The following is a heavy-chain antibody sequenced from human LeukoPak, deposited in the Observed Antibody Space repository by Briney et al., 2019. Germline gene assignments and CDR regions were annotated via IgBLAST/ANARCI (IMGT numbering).Heavy chain of an antibody. CDR3: AREAYCGGPSCFAVNYMDV. Sequence: GGSLRLSCVASGSGFTFSEFWMGWVRQAPGERLEWVANIKGDGSETYYVDSVKGRFTISRDNVKNSVYLQMSSLRADDTSMYRCAREAYCGGPSCFAVNYMDVWGKGTTVTVSS. CDR1: GSGFTFSEFW. J-gene: IGHJ6*03. V-gene: IGHV3-7*01. CDR2: IKGDGSET. D-gene: IGHD2-2*01.